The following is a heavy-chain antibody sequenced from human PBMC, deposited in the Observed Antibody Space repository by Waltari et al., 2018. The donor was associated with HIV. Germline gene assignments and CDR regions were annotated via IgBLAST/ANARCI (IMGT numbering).Heavy chain of an antibody. V-gene: IGHV3-23*01. CDR2: IRGGGGTT. J-gene: IGHJ5*02. CDR3: TKDQTGAADS. CDR1: GFTFSNYA. Sequence: EVQLLQSGGDLVQPGGSLRLSCAASGFTFSNYAMNWVRQAPGKGREWVLSIRGGGGTTYYAGSVKGRFTVSRDNSKNTLYLQMNSLRVEDTAMYYCTKDQTGAADSWGQGTQVTVPS. D-gene: IGHD1-1*01.